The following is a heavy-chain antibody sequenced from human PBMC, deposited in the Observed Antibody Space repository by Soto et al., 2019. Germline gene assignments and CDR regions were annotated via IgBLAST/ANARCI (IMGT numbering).Heavy chain of an antibody. CDR2: IYYSGST. V-gene: IGHV4-39*01. Sequence: QLQLQESGPGLVKPSETLSLTCTVSGGSISSSSYYWGWIRQPPGKGLEWIGSIYYSGSTYYNPSLKSRVTISVDTSKNQFSLKLSSVTAADTAVYYCARHLGLGAMTQLEVGLVDYWGQGTLVTVSS. J-gene: IGHJ4*02. D-gene: IGHD2-2*01. CDR1: GGSISSSSYY. CDR3: ARHLGLGAMTQLEVGLVDY.